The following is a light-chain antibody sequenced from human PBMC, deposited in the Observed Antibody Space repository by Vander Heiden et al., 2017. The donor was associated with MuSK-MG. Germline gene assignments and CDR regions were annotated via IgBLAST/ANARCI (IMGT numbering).Light chain of an antibody. Sequence: DIVMTQSPDSLAVSLGERDTINCKSSQSVLYSSNNKNCLAWYQQKPGQPPKLRTYWASTRESGVPDRFSGSGSGTDFTLTISSLQAEDVAVYYCQQYYSAPPTFGGGTKVEIK. V-gene: IGKV4-1*01. CDR1: QSVLYSSNNKNC. CDR2: WAS. J-gene: IGKJ4*01. CDR3: QQYYSAPPT.